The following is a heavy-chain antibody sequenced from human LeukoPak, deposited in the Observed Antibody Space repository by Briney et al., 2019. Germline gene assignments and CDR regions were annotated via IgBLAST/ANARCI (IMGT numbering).Heavy chain of an antibody. CDR1: GGSFSGYY. CDR3: ARAVFDLDSIDY. J-gene: IGHJ4*02. Sequence: PSETPSLTCAVYGGSFSGYYWSWIRQPPGKGLEWLGEINHSGSTNYNPSLKSRVTISVDTSKNQFSLKLSSVTAADTAVYYCARAVFDLDSIDYWGQGTLVTVSS. CDR2: INHSGST. V-gene: IGHV4-34*01. D-gene: IGHD3-3*01.